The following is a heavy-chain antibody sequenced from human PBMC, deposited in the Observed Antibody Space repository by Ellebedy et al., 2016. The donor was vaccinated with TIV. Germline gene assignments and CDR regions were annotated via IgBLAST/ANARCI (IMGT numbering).Heavy chain of an antibody. V-gene: IGHV4-39*07. CDR1: GGSIGSSSYY. J-gene: IGHJ4*02. CDR3: ARASERLQSEGFDY. D-gene: IGHD5-24*01. Sequence: SETLSLTXTVSGGSIGSSSYYWGWIRQPPGKGLEWIGSIYYSGSTYYNPSLKSRVTISVDTSKNQFSLKLSSVTAADTAVYYCARASERLQSEGFDYWGQGTLVTVSS. CDR2: IYYSGST.